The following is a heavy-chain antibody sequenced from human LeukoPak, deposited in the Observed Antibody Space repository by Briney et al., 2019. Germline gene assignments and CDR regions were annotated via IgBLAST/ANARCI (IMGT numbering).Heavy chain of an antibody. CDR1: GITVSSYY. J-gene: IGHJ4*02. Sequence: GGSLRLSCAAPGITVSSYYMSWVRQAPGKGLEWVSVIYSGGSTHYADFVKGRFTISRDNSKKTLYLQMNSLRAEDTAVYYCAREQPPGVYFDYWGQGTLVTVSS. CDR2: IYSGGST. D-gene: IGHD3-10*01. CDR3: AREQPPGVYFDY. V-gene: IGHV3-53*01.